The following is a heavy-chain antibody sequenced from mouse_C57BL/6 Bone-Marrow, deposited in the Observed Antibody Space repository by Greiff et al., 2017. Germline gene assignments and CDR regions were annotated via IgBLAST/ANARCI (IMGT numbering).Heavy chain of an antibody. D-gene: IGHD2-1*01. CDR1: GFTFSSYA. Sequence: EVKVVESGGGLVKPGGSLKLSCAASGFTFSSYAMSWVRQTPEKRLEWVATISDGGSYTYYPDNVKGRFTIARDNAKNNLYLQMSHLKSEDTAMYYCAMEIYYGNYVLAMDYGGRGTSVTVSS. CDR3: AMEIYYGNYVLAMDY. CDR2: ISDGGSYT. V-gene: IGHV5-4*03. J-gene: IGHJ4*01.